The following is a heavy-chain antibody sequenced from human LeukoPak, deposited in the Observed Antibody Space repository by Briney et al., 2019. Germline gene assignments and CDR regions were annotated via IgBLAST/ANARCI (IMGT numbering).Heavy chain of an antibody. CDR2: INPNSGGT. CDR1: GYTFTSYG. J-gene: IGHJ4*02. Sequence: ASVKVSCKASGYTFTSYGISWVRQAPGQGLEWMGWINPNSGGTNYAQRFQGRVTMTRDTSISTAYMELGRLRSDDTAVCYCARDLRIVATDLFGYWGQGTLVTVSS. V-gene: IGHV1-2*02. D-gene: IGHD5-12*01. CDR3: ARDLRIVATDLFGY.